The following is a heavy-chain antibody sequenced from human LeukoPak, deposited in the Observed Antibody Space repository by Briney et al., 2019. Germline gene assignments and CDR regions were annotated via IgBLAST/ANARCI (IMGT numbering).Heavy chain of an antibody. J-gene: IGHJ4*02. Sequence: SLRLSCAASGFTFDDYAMHWVRQAPGKGLEWVSGISWNSGSIGYADSVKGRFTISRDNAKNSLYLQMNSLRAEDTALYYCAKDPSSGWSLYYFDYWGQGTLVTVSS. V-gene: IGHV3-9*01. CDR2: ISWNSGSI. D-gene: IGHD6-19*01. CDR3: AKDPSSGWSLYYFDY. CDR1: GFTFDDYA.